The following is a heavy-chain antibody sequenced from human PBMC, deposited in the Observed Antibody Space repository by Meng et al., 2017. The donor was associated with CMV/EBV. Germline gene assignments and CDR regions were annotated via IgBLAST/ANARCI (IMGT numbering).Heavy chain of an antibody. D-gene: IGHD5-18*01. CDR3: AVTVDTAAYYFDY. J-gene: IGHJ4*02. V-gene: IGHV1-69*05. CDR1: GGTINSYA. CDR2: IIRIFGTE. Sequence: KDDGGTINSYAGSWVRQAPGKGLEWMGGIIRIFGTENYAQQYQGRVTITTAESTSIAYMELSSPGSEDTVVYYCAVTVDTAAYYFDYWGQGTLVTVSS.